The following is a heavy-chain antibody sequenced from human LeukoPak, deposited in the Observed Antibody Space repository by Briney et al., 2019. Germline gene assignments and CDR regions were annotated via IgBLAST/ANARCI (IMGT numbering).Heavy chain of an antibody. V-gene: IGHV4-4*09. D-gene: IGHD3-22*01. CDR2: IHSSGTT. CDR3: ARGYFDTSGSSNPFDY. CDR1: GDSISGYY. Sequence: SETLSLTCTVSGDSISGYYWSWIRQTPGRGLEWIASIHSSGTTKYNPSLKSRVTMSVYTSKNQFSLRLTSMTAADTAVYFCARGYFDTSGSSNPFDYWGQGALVTVSS. J-gene: IGHJ4*02.